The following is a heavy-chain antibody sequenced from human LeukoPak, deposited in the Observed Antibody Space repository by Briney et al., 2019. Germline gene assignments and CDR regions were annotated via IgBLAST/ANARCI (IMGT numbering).Heavy chain of an antibody. CDR2: IYYSGST. CDR1: GGSISSSSYY. D-gene: IGHD4-23*01. J-gene: IGHJ6*02. CDR3: ARGMTTVVNHYYYYGMDV. V-gene: IGHV4-39*07. Sequence: PSETLSLTCTVSGGSISSSSYYWGWIRQPPGKGLEWIGSIYYSGSTYYNPPLKSRITISVDTSKNQFSLKLSSVTAADTAVYYCARGMTTVVNHYYYYGMDVWGQGTTVTVSS.